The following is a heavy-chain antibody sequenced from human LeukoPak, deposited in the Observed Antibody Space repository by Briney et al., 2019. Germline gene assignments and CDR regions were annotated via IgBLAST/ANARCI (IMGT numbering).Heavy chain of an antibody. CDR3: ARTRGRVSKTDFDS. V-gene: IGHV4-39*07. CDR1: GASISSDDYF. J-gene: IGHJ4*02. CDR2: IYYSGNT. Sequence: PSETLSLTCTVSGASISSDDYFWGWIRQPPGTGLEWIATIYYSGNTYYNPSLSSRVTISADSSKNQFSLRLRSVTAADAAVYFCARTRGRVSKTDFDSWGQGTLVTVSS. D-gene: IGHD5/OR15-5a*01.